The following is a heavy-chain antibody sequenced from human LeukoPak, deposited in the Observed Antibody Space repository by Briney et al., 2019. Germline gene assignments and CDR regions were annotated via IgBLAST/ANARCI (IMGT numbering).Heavy chain of an antibody. D-gene: IGHD2-2*01. V-gene: IGHV4-34*01. Sequence: SETLSLTCGVTGGSFSGYYWSWIRQPPEKGLEWIGEINHSGSTQYNPSLKSRVTISVDTYKNQFSLKLNSVPAADTAVYYCARSRPEVLPVAMDLDYWGREPWSPSPQ. CDR1: GGSFSGYY. CDR2: INHSGST. J-gene: IGHJ4*02. CDR3: ARSRPEVLPVAMDLDY.